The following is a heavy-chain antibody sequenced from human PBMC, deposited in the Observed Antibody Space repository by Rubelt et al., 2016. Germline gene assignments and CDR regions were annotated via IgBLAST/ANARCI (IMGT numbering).Heavy chain of an antibody. CDR1: AGSVSSSSDY. J-gene: IGHJ5*02. V-gene: IGHV4-39*07. Sequence: QLQLQESGPGLVKPSETLSLTCTVSAGSVSSSSDYWGWIRQPPGKGLEWIGGIYHSGSTYYNPSLKSRVTMSVDTSKNQFSRKVTSVTAADTALDYCAIFRDISGWGLDPWGQGTLVTVSS. D-gene: IGHD6-19*01. CDR2: IYHSGST. CDR3: AIFRDISGWGLDP.